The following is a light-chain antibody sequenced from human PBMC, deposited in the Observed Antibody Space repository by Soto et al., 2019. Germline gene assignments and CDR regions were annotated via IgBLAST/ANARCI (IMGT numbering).Light chain of an antibody. V-gene: IGKV3-20*01. CDR1: QSVSRSY. J-gene: IGKJ1*01. Sequence: EIVLTQSPGTLSLSPGDRATLSGRASQSVSRSYLGWYQQKPGQAPRLLMYGASIRAAGVPDRFSGSGSGTEFTLTISRLEPEDFTVYYCHHYETFGQGTKVEIK. CDR3: HHYET. CDR2: GAS.